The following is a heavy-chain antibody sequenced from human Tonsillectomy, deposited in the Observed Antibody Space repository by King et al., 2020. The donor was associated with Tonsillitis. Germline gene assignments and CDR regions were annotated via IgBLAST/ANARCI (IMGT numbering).Heavy chain of an antibody. J-gene: IGHJ2*01. D-gene: IGHD3-22*01. CDR1: GFTFSSYS. Sequence: VQLVESGGGLVKPGGSLRLSCAASGFTFSSYSMNWVRQAPGKGLEWVSCISSSSSYIYYADSVKGRFTISRDNAKNSLYLQMNSLRAEDTAVYYCAGETYYYDSSGYGRGVPHFDLWGRGTLVTVSS. CDR2: ISSSSSYI. CDR3: AGETYYYDSSGYGRGVPHFDL. V-gene: IGHV3-21*01.